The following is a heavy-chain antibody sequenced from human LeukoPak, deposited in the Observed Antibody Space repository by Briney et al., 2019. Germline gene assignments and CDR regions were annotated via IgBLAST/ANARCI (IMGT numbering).Heavy chain of an antibody. CDR2: IKQDGSEK. CDR3: ARAIVGAIAPFDY. CDR1: GFTFSSYW. V-gene: IGHV3-7*01. J-gene: IGHJ4*02. Sequence: GGSLRLSCAASGFTFSSYWMSWVRQAPGKGLEWVANIKQDGSEKYYVDSVKGRFTISRDNAKNSLYLQMNSLRAEDTAVYYCARAIVGAIAPFDYWGQGTLVTVSS. D-gene: IGHD1-26*01.